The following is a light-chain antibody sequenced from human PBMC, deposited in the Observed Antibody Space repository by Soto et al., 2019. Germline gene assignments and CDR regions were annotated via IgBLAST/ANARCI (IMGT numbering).Light chain of an antibody. CDR2: GAS. Sequence: DIHMTQSPSTLSASVGGRVTITCRASQSISSWLAWYQQKPGKAPKLLIYGASNLESGVPSRFSGSGSGTEFTLTISSLQPDDFATYYCQQYATYGTFGQGTKVDNK. CDR3: QQYATYGT. J-gene: IGKJ1*01. CDR1: QSISSW. V-gene: IGKV1-5*01.